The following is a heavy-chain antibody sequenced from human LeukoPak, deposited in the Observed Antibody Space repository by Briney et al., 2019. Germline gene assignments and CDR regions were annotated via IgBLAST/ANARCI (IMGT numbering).Heavy chain of an antibody. V-gene: IGHV4-34*01. CDR3: ARLRYYDSSGYLEGADDAFDT. CDR2: INHSGST. J-gene: IGHJ3*02. D-gene: IGHD3-22*01. Sequence: SETLSLTCAVYGGSFSGYYWSWIRQPPGKGLEWIGEINHSGSTNYNPSLKSRVTISVDTSKNQFSLKLSSVTAADTAVYYCARLRYYDSSGYLEGADDAFDTWGQGTMVTVSS. CDR1: GGSFSGYY.